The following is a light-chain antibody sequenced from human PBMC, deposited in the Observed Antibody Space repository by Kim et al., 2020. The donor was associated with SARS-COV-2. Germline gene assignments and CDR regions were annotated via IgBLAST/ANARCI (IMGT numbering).Light chain of an antibody. Sequence: SPGETATLSCRASQSVSYSYLAWYQQKPGQTPRLLIFGADTRPIGIPDRFSGRGSGTDFTLTISRLEPEDFAVYYCQQYGSSPLTFGGGTKVDIK. CDR3: QQYGSSPLT. CDR2: GAD. CDR1: QSVSYSY. J-gene: IGKJ4*01. V-gene: IGKV3-20*01.